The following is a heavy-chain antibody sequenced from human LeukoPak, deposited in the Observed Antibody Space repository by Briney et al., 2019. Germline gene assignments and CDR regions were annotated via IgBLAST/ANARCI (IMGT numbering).Heavy chain of an antibody. CDR1: GFTFSNYW. CDR3: ARVLLGSWDWFDP. CDR2: INSDGSST. D-gene: IGHD3-10*01. J-gene: IGHJ5*02. Sequence: GGSLRLSCAASGFTFSNYWMFWVRQVPGKGLVWVSRINSDGSSTTYADSVKGRFTISRDNAKNTVYLQMNSLRAEGTAVYYCARVLLGSWDWFDPWGQGTLVTVSS. V-gene: IGHV3-74*01.